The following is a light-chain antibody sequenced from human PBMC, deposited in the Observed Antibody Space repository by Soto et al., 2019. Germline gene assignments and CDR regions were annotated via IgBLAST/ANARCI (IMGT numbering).Light chain of an antibody. Sequence: DLVVTQSPLSLPVTPGEPASIICRSSQSLLHSNGYDFLDWYLQKPGQSPQLLIYLGSNRASGVPDRFSGSGSGTDFTLKISRVEAKDVGVYYCMQALQTPWTFGQGTKVEIK. CDR2: LGS. V-gene: IGKV2-28*01. CDR3: MQALQTPWT. J-gene: IGKJ1*01. CDR1: QSLLHSNGYDF.